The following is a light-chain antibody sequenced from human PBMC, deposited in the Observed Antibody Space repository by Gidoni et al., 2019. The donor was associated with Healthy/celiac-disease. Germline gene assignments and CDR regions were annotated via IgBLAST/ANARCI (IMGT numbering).Light chain of an antibody. CDR2: DAS. CDR3: QQRSNWTWT. V-gene: IGKV3-11*01. J-gene: IGKJ1*01. Sequence: EIVLTQSPATLSLSPGERSTLSCRASQSVSSYLAWYQQKPGQAPRLPIYDASNRATGIPARFSGSWSGTDFTLTISRLEPEDCAVYYCQQRSNWTWTFGQGTKVEIK. CDR1: QSVSSY.